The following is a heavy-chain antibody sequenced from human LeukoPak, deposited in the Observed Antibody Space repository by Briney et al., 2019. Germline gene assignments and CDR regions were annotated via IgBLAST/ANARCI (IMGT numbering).Heavy chain of an antibody. D-gene: IGHD3-10*01. J-gene: IGHJ4*02. CDR3: ARGPLGYYGSGSYYKGGFDY. Sequence: GSLRLSCAASGFTFSSYAMSWVRQAPGKGLEWIGSIYYSGSTYYNPSLKSRVTISVDTSKNQFSLKLSSVTAADTAVYYCARGPLGYYGSGSYYKGGFDYWGQGTLVTVSS. V-gene: IGHV4-39*07. CDR1: GFTFSSYA. CDR2: IYYSGST.